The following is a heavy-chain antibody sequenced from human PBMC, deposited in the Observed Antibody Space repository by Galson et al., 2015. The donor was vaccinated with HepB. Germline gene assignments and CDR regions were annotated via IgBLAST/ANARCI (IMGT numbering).Heavy chain of an antibody. CDR3: TTYFGYSSSSIVNYSYYGMDF. J-gene: IGHJ6*02. V-gene: IGHV1-69*05. CDR1: GGTFSSYP. Sequence: SVKVSCKASGGTFSSYPISWVRQAPGQGLEWMGGIIPLFGSANYAPDKGRFAISRDDSKNTLHLQMNSLRTEDTAVYYCTTYFGYSSSSIVNYSYYGMDFWGQGTTVTVSS. D-gene: IGHD6-13*01. CDR2: IIPLFGSA.